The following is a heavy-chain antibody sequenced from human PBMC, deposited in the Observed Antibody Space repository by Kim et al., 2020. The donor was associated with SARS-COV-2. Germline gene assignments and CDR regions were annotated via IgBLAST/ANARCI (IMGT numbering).Heavy chain of an antibody. CDR2: ISSSSSTI. CDR3: ARDRENYYDSSGYYLYYYYGMDV. CDR1: GFTFSSYS. J-gene: IGHJ6*02. V-gene: IGHV3-48*02. D-gene: IGHD3-22*01. Sequence: GGSLRLSCAASGFTFSSYSMNWVRQAPGKGLEWVSYISSSSSTIYYADSVKGRFTISRDNAKNSLYLQMNSLRDEDTAVYYCARDRENYYDSSGYYLYYYYGMDVWGQGTTVTVSS.